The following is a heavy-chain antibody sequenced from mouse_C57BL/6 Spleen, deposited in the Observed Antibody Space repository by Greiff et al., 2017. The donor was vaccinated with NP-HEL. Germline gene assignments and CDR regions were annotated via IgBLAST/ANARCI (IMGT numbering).Heavy chain of an antibody. V-gene: IGHV1-66*01. CDR2: IYPGSGNT. CDR1: GYSFTSYY. Sequence: VQLQESGPVLVKPGASVKISCKASGYSFTSYYIHWVKQRPGQGLEWIGWIYPGSGNTTYHEQFKGKATLPADTSSSTAYMQLSSLTSEDSAVYYCAADYDGYYHYWGQGTTLTVSS. J-gene: IGHJ2*01. D-gene: IGHD2-3*01. CDR3: AADYDGYYHY.